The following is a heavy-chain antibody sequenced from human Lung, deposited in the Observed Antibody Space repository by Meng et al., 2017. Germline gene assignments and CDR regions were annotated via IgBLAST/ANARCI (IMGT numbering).Heavy chain of an antibody. Sequence: VQLQRGGAGLLKPSEPPPLTCFVSGGSFSDYYWSWIRQPPGKGLEWIGEINHSGSTNYNPSLESRATISVDTSQNNLSLKLSSVTAADSAVYYCARGPTTMAHDFDYWGQGTLVTVSS. J-gene: IGHJ4*02. CDR1: GGSFSDYY. D-gene: IGHD4-11*01. CDR3: ARGPTTMAHDFDY. CDR2: INHSGST. V-gene: IGHV4-34*01.